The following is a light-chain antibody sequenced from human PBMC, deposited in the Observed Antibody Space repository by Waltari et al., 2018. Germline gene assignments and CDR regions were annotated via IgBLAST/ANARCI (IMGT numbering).Light chain of an antibody. J-gene: IGKJ1*01. CDR2: WAS. V-gene: IGKV4-1*01. CDR1: QSVLYSSINKNY. Sequence: DIVMTQSPDSLTVSLGERATINCKSSQSVLYSSINKNYLAWYQQKPGQPPKLLIYWASTRDSGGPARVSGSGSGTDFTLTISSLQAEDVAVYYCQQYYTTPWTFGQGTQVEIK. CDR3: QQYYTTPWT.